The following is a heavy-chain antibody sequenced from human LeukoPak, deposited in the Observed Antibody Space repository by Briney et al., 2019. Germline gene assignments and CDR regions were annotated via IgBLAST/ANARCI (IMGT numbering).Heavy chain of an antibody. J-gene: IGHJ6*03. Sequence: GGSLRLSCAASGFTFSSYSMNWVRQAPGKGLEWVSYISSSSSTIYYADSVKGRFTISRDNAKNSLYLQMNSLRAEDTAVYYCARESPHGDYVPSYYYYYMDVWGKGTTVTVPS. CDR2: ISSSSSTI. CDR3: ARESPHGDYVPSYYYYYMDV. D-gene: IGHD4-17*01. V-gene: IGHV3-48*01. CDR1: GFTFSSYS.